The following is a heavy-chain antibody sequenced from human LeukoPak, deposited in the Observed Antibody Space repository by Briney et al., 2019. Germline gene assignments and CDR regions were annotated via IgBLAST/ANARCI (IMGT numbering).Heavy chain of an antibody. CDR1: GESFSGYY. J-gene: IGHJ4*02. CDR2: INHSGST. V-gene: IGHV4-34*01. Sequence: SETLSLTCAVYGESFSGYYWSWIRQPPGKGLEWIGEINHSGSTNYNPSFKSRVTISVDTSKNQFSLKLSSVTAADTAVYYCASNFNFDYWGQGTLVTVSS. CDR3: ASNFNFDY.